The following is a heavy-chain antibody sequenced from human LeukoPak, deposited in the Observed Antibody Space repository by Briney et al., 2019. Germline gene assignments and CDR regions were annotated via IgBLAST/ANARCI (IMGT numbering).Heavy chain of an antibody. CDR2: INPNSGGT. J-gene: IGHJ5*02. CDR1: GYTFTGYY. V-gene: IGHV1-2*02. D-gene: IGHD1-7*01. Sequence: ASVKVSCKASGYTFTGYYMHWVRQAPGQGLEWMGWINPNSGGTNYAQKFQGRVTITADESTSTAYMELSSLRSEDTAVYYCARDKFAAVGYNWNYYYWFDPWGQGTLVTVSS. CDR3: ARDKFAAVGYNWNYYYWFDP.